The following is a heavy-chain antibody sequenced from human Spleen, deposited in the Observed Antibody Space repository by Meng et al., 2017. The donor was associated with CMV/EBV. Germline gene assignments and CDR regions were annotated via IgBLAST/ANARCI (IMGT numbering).Heavy chain of an antibody. D-gene: IGHD2-8*01. Sequence: GGSLRLSCARCEFTSSTYAITWDRQAPGKGLEWVASIFGSGDRIYSADSVKGRFAISRDNSKNTLFLHMNSLRVEDTAVYYCARDPNGVYLGAFDMWGQGTMVTVSS. CDR1: EFTSSTYA. CDR3: ARDPNGVYLGAFDM. J-gene: IGHJ3*02. CDR2: IFGSGDRI. V-gene: IGHV3-23*01.